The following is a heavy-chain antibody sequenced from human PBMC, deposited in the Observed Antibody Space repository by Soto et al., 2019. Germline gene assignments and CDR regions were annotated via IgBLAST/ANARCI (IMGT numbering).Heavy chain of an antibody. CDR2: IIPIFATA. CDR1: GGTFSSYA. CDR3: ARSITGTVSYYYGMDV. D-gene: IGHD1-20*01. Sequence: QVQLVQSGAEVKKPGSSVKVSCKASGGTFSSYAISWVRQAPGQGLEWMGGIIPIFATADYAQKFQGRVTTXXAESTSTAYMELSSLRSEDTAVYYCARSITGTVSYYYGMDVWGQGTTVTVSS. V-gene: IGHV1-69*05. J-gene: IGHJ6*02.